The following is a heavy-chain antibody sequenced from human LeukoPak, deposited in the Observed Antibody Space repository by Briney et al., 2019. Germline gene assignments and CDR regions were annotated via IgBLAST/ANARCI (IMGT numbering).Heavy chain of an antibody. CDR2: ISGNGGST. Sequence: PGGSLRLSCAASGFTFSSYAMSWVRQAPGEGLEWVSAISGNGGSTYYADSVKGRFTISRDNSKNTLYLQMNSLRAEDTAVYYCAKDRRWLQPYFDYWGQGTLVTVSS. J-gene: IGHJ4*02. V-gene: IGHV3-23*01. CDR1: GFTFSSYA. CDR3: AKDRRWLQPYFDY. D-gene: IGHD5-24*01.